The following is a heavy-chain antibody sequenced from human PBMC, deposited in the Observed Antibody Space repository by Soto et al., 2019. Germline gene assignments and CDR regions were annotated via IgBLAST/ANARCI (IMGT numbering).Heavy chain of an antibody. J-gene: IGHJ5*02. Sequence: EVQVLESGGGLGQPGGSLRLSCAASGFTFSNYAMAWVRQAPGKGLEWASSISGRGDRTYYADSVKGRFTISRDNSKNTLSLQMNRLRAEDTALYYCARGPYTDSSEWFDPWGQGTLVTVSS. CDR3: ARGPYTDSSEWFDP. V-gene: IGHV3-23*01. D-gene: IGHD2-2*02. CDR2: ISGRGDRT. CDR1: GFTFSNYA.